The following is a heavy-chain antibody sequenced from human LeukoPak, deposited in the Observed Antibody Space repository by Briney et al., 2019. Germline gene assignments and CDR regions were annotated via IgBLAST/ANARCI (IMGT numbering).Heavy chain of an antibody. CDR1: GGSMTNYY. J-gene: IGHJ4*02. V-gene: IGHV4-59*01. CDR3: TRGRAYYDSTGYYY. CDR2: TYYSGNT. D-gene: IGHD3-22*01. Sequence: SETLSLTCTVSGGSMTNYYWTWIRQSPGKGLEWIRHTYYSGNTNYNPSLKSRVTISIDTSKNQFSLKLSSVTTADTAVYYCTRGRAYYDSTGYYYWGRGILVTVSS.